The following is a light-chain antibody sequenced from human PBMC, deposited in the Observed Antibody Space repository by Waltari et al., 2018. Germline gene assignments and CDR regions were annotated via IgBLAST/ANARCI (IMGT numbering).Light chain of an antibody. J-gene: IGLJ7*01. Sequence: SVLPPPPSVSAAPGQRVTISCSGGSSNVGNNYVSWYRQFPGTAPKLLIYENSERPSGIPGRCSGSKSGTSATLDTTGLQAGDEADYYCGTWDSSLSGAVFGGGTHLTVL. CDR1: SSNVGNNY. CDR3: GTWDSSLSGAV. V-gene: IGLV1-51*02. CDR2: ENS.